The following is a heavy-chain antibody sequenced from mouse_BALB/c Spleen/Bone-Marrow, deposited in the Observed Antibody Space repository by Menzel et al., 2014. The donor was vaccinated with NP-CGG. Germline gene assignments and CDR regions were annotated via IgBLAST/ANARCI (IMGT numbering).Heavy chain of an antibody. V-gene: IGHV1S81*02. CDR1: GYTFXSYY. J-gene: IGHJ3*01. CDR2: INPSNGGT. D-gene: IGHD2-13*01. Sequence: SGAELVKPGASVKLSCRASGYTFXSYYMYWVKQRPGQGLEWIGEINPSNGGTNFNEKFKSKATLTVDKSSSTAYMQLSSLTSEDSAVYYCTREGDSPFAYWGQGTLVTVSA. CDR3: TREGDSPFAY.